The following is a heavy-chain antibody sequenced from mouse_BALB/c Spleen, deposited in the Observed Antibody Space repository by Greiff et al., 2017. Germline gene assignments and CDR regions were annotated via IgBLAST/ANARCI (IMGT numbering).Heavy chain of an antibody. Sequence: EVKLMESGGGLVQPGGSLKLSCAASGFTFSSYGMSWVRQTPDKRLELVATINSNGGSTYYPDSVKGRFTISRDNAKNTLYLQMSSLKSEDTAMYYCAREDGSRPFDYWGQGTTLTVSS. CDR1: GFTFSSYG. CDR3: AREDGSRPFDY. D-gene: IGHD1-1*01. V-gene: IGHV5-6-3*01. CDR2: INSNGGST. J-gene: IGHJ2*01.